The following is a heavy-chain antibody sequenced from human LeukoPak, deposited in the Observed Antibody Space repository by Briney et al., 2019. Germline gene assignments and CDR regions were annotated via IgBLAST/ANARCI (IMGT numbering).Heavy chain of an antibody. V-gene: IGHV3-21*01. D-gene: IGHD6-13*01. CDR1: GFTFSSYS. J-gene: IGHJ4*02. Sequence: GGSLRLSCAASGFTFSSYSMNWVRQAPGKGLEWVSSISGSSSYIYYADSVKGRFTISRDNAKNSLYLQMNSLRAEDTAVYYCARVQRSSWAPAGYWGQGTLVTVSS. CDR2: ISGSSSYI. CDR3: ARVQRSSWAPAGY.